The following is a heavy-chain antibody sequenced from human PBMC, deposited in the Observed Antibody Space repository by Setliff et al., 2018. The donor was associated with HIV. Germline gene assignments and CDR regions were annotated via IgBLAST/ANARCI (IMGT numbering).Heavy chain of an antibody. D-gene: IGHD2-2*01. Sequence: SGPTLVNPTQTLTLTCSFSGFSLSTSGMRVSWIRQPLGKALEWLARIDWDDDKYCSTSLKTRLTISKDTSKNQVVLTMTNMDPVDTATYYCPRSPIVVIPAAAFDIWGQGTMVTVSS. CDR3: PRSPIVVIPAAAFDI. CDR2: IDWDDDK. V-gene: IGHV2-70*04. CDR1: GFSLSTSGMR. J-gene: IGHJ3*02.